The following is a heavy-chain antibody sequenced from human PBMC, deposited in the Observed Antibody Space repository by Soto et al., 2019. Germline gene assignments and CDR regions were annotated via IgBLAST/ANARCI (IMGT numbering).Heavy chain of an antibody. D-gene: IGHD3-10*01. V-gene: IGHV1-18*01. CDR1: GYTFTSYG. Sequence: QVQLVQSGAEVKKPGASVKVSCKASGYTFTSYGISWVRQAPGQGLEWMGWISAYNGNTNYAQKLQGRVTMPTDTSPRTDYLELRGQTADVTAVCYCPSVAVNGGSVDPWGQGTLVTVSS. J-gene: IGHJ5*02. CDR3: PSVAVNGGSVDP. CDR2: ISAYNGNT.